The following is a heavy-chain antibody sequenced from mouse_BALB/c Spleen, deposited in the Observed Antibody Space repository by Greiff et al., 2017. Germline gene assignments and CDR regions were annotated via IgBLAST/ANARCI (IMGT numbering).Heavy chain of an antibody. Sequence: EVMLVESGGGLVQPGESLKLSCESNEYEFPSHDMSWVRKTPEKRLELVAAINSDGGSTYYPDTMERRFIISRDNTKKTLYLQMSSLRSEDTALYYCVRRKYGNFYWYFDVWGAGTTVTVSS. V-gene: IGHV5-2*03. CDR3: VRRKYGNFYWYFDV. CDR1: EYEFPSHD. D-gene: IGHD2-10*02. J-gene: IGHJ1*01. CDR2: INSDGGST.